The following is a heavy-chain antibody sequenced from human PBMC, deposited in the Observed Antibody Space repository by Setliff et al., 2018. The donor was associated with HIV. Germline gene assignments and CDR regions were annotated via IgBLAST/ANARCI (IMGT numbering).Heavy chain of an antibody. CDR2: MHHSGNT. CDR1: TYPTSSVHS. D-gene: IGHD2-2*01. CDR3: AKEGGYCSGTTCFGFDY. Sequence: SETLSLTCDVSTYPTSSVHSWGWIRQPPGKGLEWIGTMHHSGNTHYKPSLKGRVTVSLDASKKQLSLKLRSVTAADTAVYYCAKEGGYCSGTTCFGFDYWGQGTLVTVSS. V-gene: IGHV4-38-2*02. J-gene: IGHJ4*02.